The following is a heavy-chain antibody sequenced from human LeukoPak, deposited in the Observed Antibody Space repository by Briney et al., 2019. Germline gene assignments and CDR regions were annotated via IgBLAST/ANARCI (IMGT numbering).Heavy chain of an antibody. CDR3: ARGYSSSPINWFDP. J-gene: IGHJ5*02. CDR2: IYDSGST. V-gene: IGHV4-59*01. D-gene: IGHD6-19*01. CDR1: GGSISSYY. Sequence: SETLSLTCTVAGGSISSYYWSSLRQPPGKGLEWLRYIYDSGSTNYNPSLKGRVTISVDTSKNQFSLKLRSMTAANTAVYYCARGYSSSPINWFDPWGQGTLVTVSS.